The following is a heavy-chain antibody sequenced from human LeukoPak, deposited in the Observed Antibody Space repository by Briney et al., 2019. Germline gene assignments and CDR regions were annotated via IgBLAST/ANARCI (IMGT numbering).Heavy chain of an antibody. J-gene: IGHJ5*02. CDR1: GGSISSGGYY. D-gene: IGHD3-22*01. CDR3: ARGDSSGFPNWFDP. Sequence: SETLSLTCTVSGGSISSGGYYWSWIRQHRGKGLEWIGYIYYSGSTYYNPSLKSRVTISVDTSKNQFPLKLSSVTAADTAVYYCARGDSSGFPNWFDPWGQGTLVTVSS. CDR2: IYYSGST. V-gene: IGHV4-31*03.